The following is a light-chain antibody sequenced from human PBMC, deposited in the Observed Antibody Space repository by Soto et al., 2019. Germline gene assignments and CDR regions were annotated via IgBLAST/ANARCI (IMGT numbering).Light chain of an antibody. Sequence: QSVLTQPASVSGSPGQSITIACTGTSSDVGGYTYVSWFQQHPGKAPKLMISEVSNRPSGVSNRFSASKSGNTASLTISGLQSEDEATYYCSSYSSSSTLVFGTGTKSPS. CDR1: SSDVGGYTY. CDR3: SSYSSSSTLV. CDR2: EVS. V-gene: IGLV2-14*01. J-gene: IGLJ1*01.